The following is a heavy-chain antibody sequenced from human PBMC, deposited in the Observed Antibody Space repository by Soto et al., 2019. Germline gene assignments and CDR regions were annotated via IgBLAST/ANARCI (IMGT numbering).Heavy chain of an antibody. D-gene: IGHD2-2*01. J-gene: IGHJ5*02. Sequence: ASVKVSCKASGYTFTSYGISWVRQAPGQGLEWMGWISAYNGNTNYAQKLQGRVTMTTDTSTSTAYMELRSLRSDDTAVYYCARDDPYCSSTSCSGWFDHWGQGTLVTVSS. CDR3: ARDDPYCSSTSCSGWFDH. CDR1: GYTFTSYG. V-gene: IGHV1-18*04. CDR2: ISAYNGNT.